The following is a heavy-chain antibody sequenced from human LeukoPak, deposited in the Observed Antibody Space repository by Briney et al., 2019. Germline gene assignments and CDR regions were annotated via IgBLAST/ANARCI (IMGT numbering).Heavy chain of an antibody. J-gene: IGHJ6*03. CDR2: IYYSGST. Sequence: PSETLSLTCTVSGGSISSSSYYWGWIRQPPGKGLEWIGSIYYSGSTYYNPSLKSRVTISVDTSKNQFSLKLSSVTAADTAVYYCARWSRLLGYCSGGSCWVVADYYYYMDVWGKGTTVTISS. V-gene: IGHV4-39*01. CDR1: GGSISSSSYY. CDR3: ARWSRLLGYCSGGSCWVVADYYYYMDV. D-gene: IGHD2-15*01.